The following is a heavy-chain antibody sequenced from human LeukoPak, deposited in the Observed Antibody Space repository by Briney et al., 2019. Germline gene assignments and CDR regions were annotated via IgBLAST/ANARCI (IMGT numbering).Heavy chain of an antibody. J-gene: IGHJ4*02. CDR2: FDPEDGET. V-gene: IGHV1-24*01. CDR3: ARARSSGEVGDY. CDR1: GYTLTELS. D-gene: IGHD6-19*01. Sequence: ASVKVSCKVSGYTLTELSMHWVRQAPGKGLEWMGGFDPEDGETIYAQKFQGRVTMTADTSTSTAYMELRSLRSDDTAVYYCARARSSGEVGDYWGQGTLVTVSS.